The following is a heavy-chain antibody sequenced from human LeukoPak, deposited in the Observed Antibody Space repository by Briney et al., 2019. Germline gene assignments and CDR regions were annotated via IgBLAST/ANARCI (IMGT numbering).Heavy chain of an antibody. CDR2: IKSKIDGGTT. D-gene: IGHD5-18*01. CDR3: TRQYSYGDYYYYGMDV. V-gene: IGHV3-15*01. J-gene: IGHJ6*02. CDR1: GFTFSNAW. Sequence: GGSLRLSCAASGFTFSNAWMSWVRQAPGKGLEWVGRIKSKIDGGTTDYAAPVKGRFTISRDDSKNTLYLQMNNLKTEDTAVYYCTRQYSYGDYYYYGMDVWGQGTTVTVSS.